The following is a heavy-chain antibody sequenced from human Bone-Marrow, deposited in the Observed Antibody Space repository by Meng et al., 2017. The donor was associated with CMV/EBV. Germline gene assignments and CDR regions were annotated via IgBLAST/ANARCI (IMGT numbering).Heavy chain of an antibody. CDR2: INWNGIST. J-gene: IGHJ3*02. Sequence: GRSLRLSCAASGFTFDDYGMNWVRQVPGKGLEWVSGINWNGISTDYADSMKGRFTISRDNAKNSLYLQMNSLRAEDTALYYCARDRMSAAISDAFDIWGQGTMVTVSS. V-gene: IGHV3-20*04. CDR1: GFTFDDYG. D-gene: IGHD2-2*02. CDR3: ARDRMSAAISDAFDI.